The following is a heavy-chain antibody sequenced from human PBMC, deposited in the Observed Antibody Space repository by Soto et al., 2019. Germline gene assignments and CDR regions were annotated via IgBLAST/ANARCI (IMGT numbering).Heavy chain of an antibody. V-gene: IGHV3-33*01. CDR1: GFTFSNYG. CDR2: IWYDGSNK. Sequence: QVQLVESGGGVVQPGRSLRLSCAASGFTFSNYGMHWVRQAPGKGLEWVAVIWYDGSNKYYADSVKGRFTISRDNSKTTVYLQMNSLRAEDTAVYYGASEYCSGGSCYYYGMDVWGQGTTVTVSS. CDR3: ASEYCSGGSCYYYGMDV. J-gene: IGHJ6*02. D-gene: IGHD2-15*01.